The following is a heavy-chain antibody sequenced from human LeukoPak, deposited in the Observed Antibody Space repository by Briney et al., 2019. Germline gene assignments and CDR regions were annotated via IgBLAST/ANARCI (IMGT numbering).Heavy chain of an antibody. D-gene: IGHD3/OR15-3a*01. CDR3: ARKGLNSRRLLFFDY. CDR1: EYSFTSYW. Sequence: GESLKISCKGSEYSFTSYWIGWVRQMPGKGLEWMGIIWPGDSETRYSPSFQGQVTISADKSISTAYLQWSSLKASDTALYYCARKGLNSRRLLFFDYWGQGSLVTVSS. V-gene: IGHV5-51*01. CDR2: IWPGDSET. J-gene: IGHJ4*02.